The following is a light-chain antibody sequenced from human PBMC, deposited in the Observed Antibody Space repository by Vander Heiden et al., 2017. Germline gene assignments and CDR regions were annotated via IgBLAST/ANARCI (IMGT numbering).Light chain of an antibody. V-gene: IGLV2-11*01. CDR3: CSYAGSYTLWV. CDR1: SSDVGGYNY. J-gene: IGLJ3*02. Sequence: QSALIQPPSVSASPGQSVTISCTGTSSDVGGYNYASWFQQHPGKAPKLMIYDVTKRPSGVPDRFSGSKSGNTASLTISGLQAEDEADYYCCSYAGSYTLWVFGGGTKLTVL. CDR2: DVT.